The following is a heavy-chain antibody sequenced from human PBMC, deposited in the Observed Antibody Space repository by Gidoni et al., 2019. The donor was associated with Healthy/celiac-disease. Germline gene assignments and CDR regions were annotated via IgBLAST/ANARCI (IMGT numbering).Heavy chain of an antibody. CDR2: ISYDGSNK. V-gene: IGHV3-30*18. D-gene: IGHD1-1*01. J-gene: IGHJ4*02. CDR1: GFTFSSYG. Sequence: QVQLVESGGGVVQPGRSLRLSCAASGFTFSSYGMHWVRQAPGKGLEWVAVISYDGSNKYYADSVKGRFTISRDNSKNTLYLQMNSLRAEDTAVYYCAKDLASQGYLGLDYWGQGTLVTVSS. CDR3: AKDLASQGYLGLDY.